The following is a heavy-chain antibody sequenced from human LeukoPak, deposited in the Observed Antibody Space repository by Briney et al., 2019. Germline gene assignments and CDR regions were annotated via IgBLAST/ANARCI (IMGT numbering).Heavy chain of an antibody. V-gene: IGHV5-51*01. J-gene: IGHJ6*02. D-gene: IGHD6-13*01. CDR2: IYPGDSDT. CDR3: ARVSYSSSWYPPGMDV. CDR1: GYSFTSYW. Sequence: GESLKISCKGSGYSFTSYWIGWVRQMPGKGLEWMGIIYPGDSDTRYSPSFQGQVAISADKSISTAYLQWSSLKASDTAMYYCARVSYSSSWYPPGMDVWGQGTTVTVSS.